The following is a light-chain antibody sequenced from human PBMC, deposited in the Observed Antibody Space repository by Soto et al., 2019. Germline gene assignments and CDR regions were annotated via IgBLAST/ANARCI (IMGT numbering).Light chain of an antibody. CDR2: DAS. Sequence: DLQMTQSPSSLSASVGDRVTIICQASQDITNYLNWYQQKPGKAPKLLIYDASNLETGVPSRFSGSGSGTHFSFTISCLQPEDIATYYFQQYYNVPFTFGQGTRLEMK. CDR1: QDITNY. CDR3: QQYYNVPFT. V-gene: IGKV1-33*01. J-gene: IGKJ5*01.